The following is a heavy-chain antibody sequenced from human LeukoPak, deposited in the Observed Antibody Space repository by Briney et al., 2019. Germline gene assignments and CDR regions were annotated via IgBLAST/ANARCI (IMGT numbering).Heavy chain of an antibody. V-gene: IGHV3-30-3*01. CDR1: GFTFSSYA. J-gene: IGHJ4*02. CDR3: AREGNYCSSTSCYIGYFDY. Sequence: GRSLRLSCAASGFTFSSYAMHWVRQAPGKGLEWVAVISYDGSNKYYADSVKGRFTISRDNSKNTLYPQMNSLRAEDTTVYYCAREGNYCSSTSCYIGYFDYWGQGTLVTVSS. D-gene: IGHD2-2*02. CDR2: ISYDGSNK.